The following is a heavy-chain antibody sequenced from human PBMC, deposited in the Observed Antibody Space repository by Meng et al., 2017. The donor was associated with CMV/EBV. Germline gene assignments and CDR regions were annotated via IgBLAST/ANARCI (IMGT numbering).Heavy chain of an antibody. J-gene: IGHJ4*02. CDR2: IITIFGTA. V-gene: IGHV1-69*06. D-gene: IGHD1-1*01. CDR3: AIGSQLGGY. CDR1: GGTFSSYA. Sequence: KVSCKAFGGTFSSYAISWGRQAPGQGLEWMGGIITIFGTANYAQKFQGRVTITADKSTSTAYMELSSLRSEDTAVYYCAIGSQLGGYWGQGTLVTVSS.